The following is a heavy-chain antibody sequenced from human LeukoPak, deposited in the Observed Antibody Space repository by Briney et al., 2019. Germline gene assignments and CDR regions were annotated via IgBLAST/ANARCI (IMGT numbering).Heavy chain of an antibody. D-gene: IGHD2-15*01. CDR1: GGSISSGDYY. CDR3: ARGVVVVVAATRRWWFDP. CDR2: IYYSGST. J-gene: IGHJ5*02. Sequence: SQTLSLTCTVSGGSISSGDYYWSWIRQPPGKGLEWIGYIYYSGSTYYNPSLKSCVTISVDTSKNQFSLKLSSVTAADTAVYYCARGVVVVVAATRRWWFDPWGQGTLVTVSS. V-gene: IGHV4-30-4*01.